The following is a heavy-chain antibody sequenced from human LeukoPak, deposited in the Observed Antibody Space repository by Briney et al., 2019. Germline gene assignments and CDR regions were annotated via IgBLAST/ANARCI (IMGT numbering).Heavy chain of an antibody. CDR3: TTDHHLLRFRELGSTFYGDY. CDR1: GFTFSNAW. J-gene: IGHJ4*02. CDR2: IKSKTDGGTT. V-gene: IGHV3-15*01. Sequence: PGGSLRLSCAASGFTFSNAWMNWVRQAPGKGLEWVGRIKSKTDGGTTDYAAPVKGRFTISRDDSKNTLYLQMNSLKTEDTAVYYCTTDHHLLRFRELGSTFYGDYWGQGTLVSVSS. D-gene: IGHD3-10*01.